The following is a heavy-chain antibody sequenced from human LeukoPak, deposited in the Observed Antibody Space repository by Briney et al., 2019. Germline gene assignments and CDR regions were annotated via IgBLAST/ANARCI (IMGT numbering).Heavy chain of an antibody. CDR2: IIPIFGTA. V-gene: IGHV1-69*13. D-gene: IGHD3-22*01. CDR3: TTDRYYSHSSGYRNWFDP. J-gene: IGHJ5*02. Sequence: SVKVSCKASGYTFTSYGISWVRQAPGQGLEWMGGIIPIFGTANYAQKFQGRVTITADESTSTAYMELSSLRSEDTAVYYCTTDRYYSHSSGYRNWFDPWGQGTLVTVSS. CDR1: GYTFTSYG.